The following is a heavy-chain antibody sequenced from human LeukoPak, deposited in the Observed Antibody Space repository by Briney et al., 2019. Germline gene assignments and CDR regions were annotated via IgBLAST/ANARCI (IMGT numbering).Heavy chain of an antibody. D-gene: IGHD2-2*01. CDR2: IIPIFGTA. J-gene: IGHJ6*03. CDR3: ARGGSSTNFYYYYYMDV. CDR1: GGTFSSYA. Sequence: SVKVSCKASGGTFSSYAISRVRQAPGQGLEWMGGIIPIFGTANYAQKFQGRVTITTDESTSTAYMELSSLRSEDTAVYYCARGGSSTNFYYYYYMDVWGKGTTVTVSS. V-gene: IGHV1-69*05.